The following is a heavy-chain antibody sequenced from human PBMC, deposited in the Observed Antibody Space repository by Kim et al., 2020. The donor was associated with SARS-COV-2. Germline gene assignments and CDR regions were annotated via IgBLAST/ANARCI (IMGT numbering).Heavy chain of an antibody. CDR2: IYYSGST. V-gene: IGHV4-61*01. CDR1: GGSVSSGSYY. J-gene: IGHJ6*02. D-gene: IGHD2-15*01. Sequence: SETLSLTCTVSGGSVSSGSYYWSWIRQPPGKGLEWIGYIYYSGSTNYNPSLKSRVTISVDTSKNQFSLKLSSVTAADTAVYYCAREGVGYYYYGMDVWGQGTTVTVSS. CDR3: AREGVGYYYYGMDV.